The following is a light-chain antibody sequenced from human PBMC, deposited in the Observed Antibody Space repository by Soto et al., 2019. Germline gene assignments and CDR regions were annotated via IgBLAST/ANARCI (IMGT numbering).Light chain of an antibody. CDR3: LQYGVPLWT. CDR2: AAS. V-gene: IGKV3-20*01. J-gene: IGKJ1*01. CDR1: QSVTANY. Sequence: EIALTQSPGTLSLSPGERATLSCRASQSVTANYLAWYQQRPGQAPRLLIYAASIGATGVPDRFSGSGSGREFTLTISRLEPEDFAVYYCLQYGVPLWTFGQGTTVEIK.